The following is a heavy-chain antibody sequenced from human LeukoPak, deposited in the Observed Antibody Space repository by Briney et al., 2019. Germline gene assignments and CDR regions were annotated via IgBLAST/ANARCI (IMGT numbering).Heavy chain of an antibody. J-gene: IGHJ4*02. CDR1: GYTFTGYY. CDR2: INPNSGGT. CDR3: ANILSYDYVWRSYRPFDY. V-gene: IGHV1-2*06. D-gene: IGHD3-16*02. Sequence: ASXKVSCKASGYTFTGYYMHWVRQAPGQGLEGMGRINPNSGGTNYAQKFQGRDNMNRDTSISRDYMEMRRLRSDDTAVYYCANILSYDYVWRSYRPFDYWGQGTLVTVSS.